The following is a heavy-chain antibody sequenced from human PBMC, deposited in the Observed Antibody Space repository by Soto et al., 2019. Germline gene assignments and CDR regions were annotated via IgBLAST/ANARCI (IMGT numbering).Heavy chain of an antibody. J-gene: IGHJ5*02. CDR2: IYYRGTI. CDR1: GGSIATSSYF. CDR3: SRRAPEEFDP. Sequence: QLRLQESGPRLAKPSETLSLTCTVSGGSIATSSYFWAWIRRPPGKGLEWIGSIYYRGTIYNNPSLKSPVTISVDTSKNHFSLNLDSVTAADTALYYCSRRAPEEFDPWGQGTLVTVSS. V-gene: IGHV4-39*02.